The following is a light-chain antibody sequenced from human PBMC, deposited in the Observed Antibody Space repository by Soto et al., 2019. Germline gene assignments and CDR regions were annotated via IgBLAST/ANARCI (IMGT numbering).Light chain of an antibody. V-gene: IGLV1-40*01. CDR1: SSNIGAGYD. CDR2: TNT. J-gene: IGLJ1*01. CDR3: QSDDSSLSGYV. Sequence: QSVLTQPPSVSGAPGQRVTISCTGSSSNIGAGYDVHWYLQLPGSAPKLLIYTNTNRPSGVPDRFSGSRSDTSASLTITGLQPEDEADYYCQSDDSSLSGYVFGIGTKLTVL.